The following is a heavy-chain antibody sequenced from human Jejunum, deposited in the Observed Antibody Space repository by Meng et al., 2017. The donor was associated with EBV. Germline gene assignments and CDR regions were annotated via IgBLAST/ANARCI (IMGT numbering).Heavy chain of an antibody. D-gene: IGHD3-22*01. CDR1: GGFFSGYY. CDR2: INHSGST. Sequence: QVQLQQWGAGLLKPSEXLFLTCAVYGGFFSGYYWSWIRQPPGKGLEWIGEINHSGSTYYNPSLKSRVTISVDTSKSQFSLKLNSVTAADTAVYYCAREARISGYHPGIGPWGQGTLVTVSS. CDR3: AREARISGYHPGIGP. J-gene: IGHJ5*02. V-gene: IGHV4-34*01.